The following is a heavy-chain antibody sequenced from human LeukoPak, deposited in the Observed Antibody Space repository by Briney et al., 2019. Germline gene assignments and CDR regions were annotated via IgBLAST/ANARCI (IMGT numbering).Heavy chain of an antibody. CDR1: GGSIGSYY. D-gene: IGHD4-17*01. CDR3: AREDPQTTVPEGLDV. CDR2: IYYSGTT. V-gene: IGHV4-59*01. J-gene: IGHJ6*02. Sequence: SEALFLTCAVSGGSIGSYYWSWLRQPPGRGLEWIGYIYYSGTTNYNPSLKSRVTISVDTSKNQFSLKLTSVTAADTAVYYCAREDPQTTVPEGLDVWGQGTTVTVSS.